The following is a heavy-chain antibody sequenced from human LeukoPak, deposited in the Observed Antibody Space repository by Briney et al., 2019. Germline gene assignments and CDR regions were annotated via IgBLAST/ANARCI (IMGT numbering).Heavy chain of an antibody. J-gene: IGHJ4*02. CDR2: IFHRGST. V-gene: IGHV4-59*01. CDR3: ARDAYYYDSSGSRLFDY. CDR1: GVSISSYY. Sequence: SETLSLTCNVSGVSISSYYWSWIRQPPGKGLEWIGDIFHRGSTNYNPSLKSRVTISVDTSQNHFSLKLSSVPAADTAVYYCARDAYYYDSSGSRLFDYWGQGTLVTVSS. D-gene: IGHD3-22*01.